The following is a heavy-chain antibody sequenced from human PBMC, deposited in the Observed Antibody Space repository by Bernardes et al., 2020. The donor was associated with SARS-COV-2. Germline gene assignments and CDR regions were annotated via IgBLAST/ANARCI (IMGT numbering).Heavy chain of an antibody. CDR2: TYYRSKWYN. D-gene: IGHD3-16*02. CDR1: GDSVSSNSAA. Sequence: QTLSLTCAISGDSVSSNSAAWNWIRQSPSRGLEWLGRTYYRSKWYNDYAVSAKSRITINPDTSKNQFSLQLNSVTPEDTAVYYCARADMITFGGVIVTVAFDIWGQGTMVTVSS. V-gene: IGHV6-1*01. CDR3: ARADMITFGGVIVTVAFDI. J-gene: IGHJ3*02.